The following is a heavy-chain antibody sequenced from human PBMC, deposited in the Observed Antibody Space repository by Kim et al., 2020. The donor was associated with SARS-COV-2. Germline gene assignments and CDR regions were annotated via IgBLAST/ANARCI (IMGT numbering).Heavy chain of an antibody. Sequence: GGSLRLSCAASGFTFSSYAMSWVRQAPGKGLEWVSAISGSGDNTYYADSVKGRFTISRDNSKNTLYLQMNTLRAEDTAVYYCAKVAGQSYYYYYGMDVWGQGTTVTVSS. CDR2: ISGSGDNT. V-gene: IGHV3-23*01. CDR3: AKVAGQSYYYYYGMDV. CDR1: GFTFSSYA. J-gene: IGHJ6*02.